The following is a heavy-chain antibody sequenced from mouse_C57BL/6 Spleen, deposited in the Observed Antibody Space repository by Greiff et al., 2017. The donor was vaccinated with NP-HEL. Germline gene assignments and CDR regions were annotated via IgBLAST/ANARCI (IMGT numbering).Heavy chain of an antibody. CDR2: IRNNANGYTT. V-gene: IGHV7-3*01. D-gene: IGHD1-1*01. J-gene: IGHJ4*01. Sequence: EVKLVESGGGLVQPGGSLSLSCAASGFTFTDYYMSWVRQPPGKALEWLGFIRNNANGYTTEYSASVQGRFTISRDNSQSTLYLQMNALRAEDSATYYCARYPITTAAMDYWGQGTSVTVSS. CDR1: GFTFTDYY. CDR3: ARYPITTAAMDY.